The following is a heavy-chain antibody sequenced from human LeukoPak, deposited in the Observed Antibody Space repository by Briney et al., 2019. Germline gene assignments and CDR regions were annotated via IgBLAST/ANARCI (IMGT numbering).Heavy chain of an antibody. CDR1: GFTFSSYG. D-gene: IGHD2-2*01. CDR2: IWYDGSHK. CDR3: ARGLSYSSNDY. V-gene: IGHV3-33*01. Sequence: TGGSLRLSCAASGFTFSSYGMHWVRQAPGKGLEWVAVIWYDGSHKYYADSVKDRFTISRDNSKNTLYLQMNNLRAEDTAVYYCARGLSYSSNDYWGQGTLVTVSS. J-gene: IGHJ4*02.